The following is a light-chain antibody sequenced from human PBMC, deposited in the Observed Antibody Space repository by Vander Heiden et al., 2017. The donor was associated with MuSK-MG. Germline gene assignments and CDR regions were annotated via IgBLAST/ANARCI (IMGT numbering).Light chain of an antibody. CDR1: QGISSA. Sequence: AIQLTQSPSSLSASVGDRVTITCRASQGISSALAWYQQKPGKAPKLLIYDASILESGVPSRFSGSGSGTDFTLTISSLQTEDFATYYCQQVNSYPFTFGHGTKVDIK. J-gene: IGKJ3*01. V-gene: IGKV1-13*02. CDR3: QQVNSYPFT. CDR2: DAS.